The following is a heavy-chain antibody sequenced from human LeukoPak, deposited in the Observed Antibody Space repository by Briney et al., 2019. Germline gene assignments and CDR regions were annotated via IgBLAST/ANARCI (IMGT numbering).Heavy chain of an antibody. CDR1: GFTFSSYW. J-gene: IGHJ3*02. CDR2: INSDGSST. V-gene: IGHV3-74*01. Sequence: GGSLRLSCAASGFTFSSYWMHWVRQAPGKGLVWVSRINSDGSSTSYADSVKGRFTISRDNAKNTLYLQMNSLRAEDTAVYYCASVSGSYYAAGAFDIWGQGTMVTVSS. D-gene: IGHD1-26*01. CDR3: ASVSGSYYAAGAFDI.